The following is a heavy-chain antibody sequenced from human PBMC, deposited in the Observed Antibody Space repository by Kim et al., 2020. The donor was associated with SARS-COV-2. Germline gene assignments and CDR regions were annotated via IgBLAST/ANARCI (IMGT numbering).Heavy chain of an antibody. D-gene: IGHD6-19*01. CDR1: GFTFSSYA. V-gene: IGHV3-23*01. CDR3: AKWMAALRYYYYGMDV. Sequence: GGSLRLSCAASGFTFSSYAMSWVRQAPGKGLEWVSVISGSGYSTYYADSVKGRFTISRDNSKNTLFLQMNSLRAEDTAVYYCAKWMAALRYYYYGMDVWGQGTTVTVSS. CDR2: ISGSGYST. J-gene: IGHJ6*02.